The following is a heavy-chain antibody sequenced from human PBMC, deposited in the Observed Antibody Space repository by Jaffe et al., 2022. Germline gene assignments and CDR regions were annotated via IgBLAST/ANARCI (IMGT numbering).Heavy chain of an antibody. CDR3: ARVPSSGGCYFDY. Sequence: QVQLVQSGSELKKPGASVKVSCRASGYTFTHNALHWVRQAPGQGLEWMGWINTNTGNPAYAQGFTGRCVFSLDTSVSTAYLQISSLKAEDTAIYYCARVPSSGGCYFDYWGQGALVTVSS. V-gene: IGHV7-4-1*02. D-gene: IGHD2-15*01. CDR2: INTNTGNP. J-gene: IGHJ4*02. CDR1: GYTFTHNA.